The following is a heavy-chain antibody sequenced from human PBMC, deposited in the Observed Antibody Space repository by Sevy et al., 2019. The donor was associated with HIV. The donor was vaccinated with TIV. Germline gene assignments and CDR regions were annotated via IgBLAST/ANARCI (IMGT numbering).Heavy chain of an antibody. CDR3: ARDLGAKVSDYYFDY. CDR2: IYTSGST. CDR1: GGSISSYY. V-gene: IGHV4-4*07. J-gene: IGHJ4*02. D-gene: IGHD5-12*01. Sequence: SETLSLTCTVSGGSISSYYWSWIRQPAGKGLEWIGRIYTSGSTNYNPSIKSRFTMSVDTSKNQFSLKLSYVTAADTAVYYCARDLGAKVSDYYFDYWGQGTLVTVSS.